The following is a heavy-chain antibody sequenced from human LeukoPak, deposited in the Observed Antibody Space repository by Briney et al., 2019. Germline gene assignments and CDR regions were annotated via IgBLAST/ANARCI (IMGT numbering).Heavy chain of an antibody. Sequence: PGRSLRLSCAASGFTFSSYGMHWVRQAPGKGLEWVAVVSADGSHKQYADSVKGRFTISRDNAKNSLYLQMNSLRVEDTAVYYCAREDKWYFDLWGRGTLVTVSS. CDR3: AREDKWYFDL. J-gene: IGHJ2*01. CDR1: GFTFSSYG. V-gene: IGHV3-30*03. CDR2: VSADGSHK.